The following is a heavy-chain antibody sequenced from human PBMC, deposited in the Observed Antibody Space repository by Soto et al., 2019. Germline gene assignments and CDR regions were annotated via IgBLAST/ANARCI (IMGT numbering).Heavy chain of an antibody. V-gene: IGHV1-18*01. CDR2: ISGNSGDT. Sequence: QVQLVQSGAEVKKPGASVKVSYKASGYSFTSHGISWVRQAPGQGLEWMGWISGNSGDTNYAQKLQGRVTVTTDTSTSTVYMELRSLRSEDTAVYDCAIMVRGSNIDYYHYIDVWGKGTTVTVSS. J-gene: IGHJ6*03. CDR3: AIMVRGSNIDYYHYIDV. D-gene: IGHD3-10*01. CDR1: GYSFTSHG.